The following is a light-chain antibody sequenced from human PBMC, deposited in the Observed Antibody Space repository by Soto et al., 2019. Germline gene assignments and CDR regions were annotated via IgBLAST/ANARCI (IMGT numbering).Light chain of an antibody. CDR3: QQYSTSQT. J-gene: IGKJ1*01. CDR2: ASS. V-gene: IGKV3-20*01. CDR1: QSVTSY. Sequence: EIVLTQSPGTLSLSPGERATLSCRASQSVTSYLAGYQQKPGQAPRLLIYASSTRATGIPDRFSGGGSGTDFTLTISRLEPEDFAVYYCQQYSTSQTFGQGTMLEI.